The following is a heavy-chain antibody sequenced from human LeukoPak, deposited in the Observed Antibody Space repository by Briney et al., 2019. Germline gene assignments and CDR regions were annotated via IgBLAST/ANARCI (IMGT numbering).Heavy chain of an antibody. CDR1: GFTFSSYD. J-gene: IGHJ4*02. D-gene: IGHD4-17*01. V-gene: IGHV3-13*01. Sequence: GGSLRLSCSASGFTFSSYDMHWVRQAPGKGLEWVSAFHTDGGTYYLDSVKGRFTISREDGKNSLYLQMNTLRAGDTAVYYCARGSGPGVTTIDSWGQGTLVIVSS. CDR2: FHTDGGT. CDR3: ARGSGPGVTTIDS.